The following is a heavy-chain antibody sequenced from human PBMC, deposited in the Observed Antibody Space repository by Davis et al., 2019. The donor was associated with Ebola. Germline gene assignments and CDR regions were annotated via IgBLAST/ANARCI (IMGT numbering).Heavy chain of an antibody. CDR2: IKRNGRTT. J-gene: IGHJ2*01. Sequence: HTGGSLRLSCAASGFIVNDFWMHWVRQVPGKGLVWVSHIKRNGRTTDYADSVRGRFTISRDNAKNTLYLQMNSLRAEDTAVYYCARNFDLWGRGTLVTVSS. CDR3: ARNFDL. V-gene: IGHV3-74*01. CDR1: GFIVNDFW.